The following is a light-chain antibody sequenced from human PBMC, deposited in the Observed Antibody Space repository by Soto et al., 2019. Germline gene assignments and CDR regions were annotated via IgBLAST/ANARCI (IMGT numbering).Light chain of an antibody. V-gene: IGKV3-15*01. CDR2: GAS. Sequence: EIVMTHCRATLSVPPRPRATLSSTASQSVSSNLAWYKQKPGQAPRLLIYGASTRATGIPARFSGSGSGTEFTLTISSLQSEDFAVYYCQQYNNWPSWTFGQGTKVDIK. CDR1: QSVSSN. CDR3: QQYNNWPSWT. J-gene: IGKJ1*01.